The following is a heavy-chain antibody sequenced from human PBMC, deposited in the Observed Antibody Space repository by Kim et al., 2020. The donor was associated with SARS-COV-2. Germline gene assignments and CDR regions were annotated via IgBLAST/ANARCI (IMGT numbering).Heavy chain of an antibody. CDR1: GGSISSGGYY. J-gene: IGHJ5*02. CDR2: IYYSGST. CDR3: ARVVVVTNNWFDP. V-gene: IGHV4-31*03. D-gene: IGHD3-22*01. Sequence: SETLSLTCTVSGGSISSGGYYWSWIRQHPGKGLEWIGYIYYSGSTYYNPSLKSRVTISVDTSKNQFSLKLSSVTAADTAVYYCARVVVVTNNWFDPWGQGTLVTVSS.